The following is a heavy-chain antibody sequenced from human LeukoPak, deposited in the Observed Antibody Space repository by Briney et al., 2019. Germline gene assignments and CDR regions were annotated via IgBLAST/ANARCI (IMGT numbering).Heavy chain of an antibody. Sequence: PGGPLRLSCTASGFTFRDYWMTWVREAPGKGLEWVANIKQDGSAKYYVDSVKGRFTISRDNAKNSLYLQMDSLRVEDTATYYCARWRGSTSERSDYWGQGTLVTVSS. D-gene: IGHD2-2*01. CDR3: ARWRGSTSERSDY. CDR1: GFTFRDYW. CDR2: IKQDGSAK. V-gene: IGHV3-7*01. J-gene: IGHJ4*02.